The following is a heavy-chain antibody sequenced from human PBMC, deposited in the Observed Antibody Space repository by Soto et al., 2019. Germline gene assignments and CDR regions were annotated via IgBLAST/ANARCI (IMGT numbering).Heavy chain of an antibody. CDR3: AKGVVVAATYFHH. CDR2: ILYDGSNK. D-gene: IGHD2-15*01. V-gene: IGHV3-30*18. CDR1: GFTFSSYG. J-gene: IGHJ1*01. Sequence: QVQLVESGGGVVQPGRSLRLSCAASGFTFSSYGMHWVRQAPGKGLEWVAVILYDGSNKYYADSVKGRFTISRDNSKNTLYLQMNSLRAEDTAVYYCAKGVVVAATYFHHWGQGTLVTVSS.